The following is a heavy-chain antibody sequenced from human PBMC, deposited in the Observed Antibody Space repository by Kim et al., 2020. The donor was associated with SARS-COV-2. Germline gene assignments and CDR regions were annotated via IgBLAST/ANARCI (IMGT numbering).Heavy chain of an antibody. CDR1: GFTFSSYS. CDR3: ARRDIVVVPAAMLDYYYGMDV. Sequence: GGSLRLSCAASGFTFSSYSMNWVRQAPGKGLEWVSSISSSSSYIYYADSVKGRFTISRDNAKNSLYLQMNSLRAEDTAVYYCARRDIVVVPAAMLDYYYGMDVWGQGTTVTVSS. D-gene: IGHD2-2*01. V-gene: IGHV3-21*01. CDR2: ISSSSSYI. J-gene: IGHJ6*02.